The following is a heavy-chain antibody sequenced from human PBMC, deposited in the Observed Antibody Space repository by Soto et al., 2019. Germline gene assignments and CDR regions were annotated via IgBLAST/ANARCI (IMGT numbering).Heavy chain of an antibody. J-gene: IGHJ4*02. V-gene: IGHV4-31*03. D-gene: IGHD6-13*01. Sequence: LSLTCTVSGGSISRGGYYWSWIRQHPGKGLEWIGYIYYSGSTYYNPSLKSRVTISVDTSKNQFSLKLSSVTAADTAVYYCARETLAAAAERYFDYWGQGTLGTVSS. CDR2: IYYSGST. CDR3: ARETLAAAAERYFDY. CDR1: GGSISRGGYY.